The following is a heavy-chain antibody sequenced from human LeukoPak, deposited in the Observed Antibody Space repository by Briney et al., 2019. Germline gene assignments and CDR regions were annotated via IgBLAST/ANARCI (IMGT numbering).Heavy chain of an antibody. Sequence: GGSLRLSCAASGFTVSSNYMSWVRQAPGKGLEWVSVIYSGGSTYYADSVKGRFTISGDNSKNTLYLQMNSLRAEDTAVYYCAIILEASRFDPWGQGTLVTVSS. CDR1: GFTVSSNY. D-gene: IGHD2/OR15-2a*01. V-gene: IGHV3-53*01. J-gene: IGHJ5*02. CDR3: AIILEASRFDP. CDR2: IYSGGST.